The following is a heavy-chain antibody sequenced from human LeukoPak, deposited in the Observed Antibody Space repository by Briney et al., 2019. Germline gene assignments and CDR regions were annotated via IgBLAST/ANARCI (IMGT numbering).Heavy chain of an antibody. D-gene: IGHD2-21*02. V-gene: IGHV4-59*01. CDR3: ARKPRYCGGDCYFDY. CDR1: GGSISSYY. J-gene: IGHJ4*02. CDR2: IYYSGST. Sequence: SETLSLTCTVSGGSISSYYWSWIRQPPGKGLEWIGYIYYSGSTNYNPSLKSRVTISVDTSKNQFSLKLSSVTAADTAVYYCARKPRYCGGDCYFDYWGQGTLVTVSS.